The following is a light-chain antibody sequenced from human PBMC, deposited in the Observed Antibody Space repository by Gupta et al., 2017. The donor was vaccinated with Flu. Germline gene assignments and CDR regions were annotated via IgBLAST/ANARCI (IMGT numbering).Light chain of an antibody. Sequence: LSASVGERGTISWWARQKSNRDLKGWQQKKGEAPNILISDESTLRGGVPSRFSGGGCGRDFTITISGRQQEEYATYYCQQSYRTLPGTFGQGTKLEI. CDR2: DES. J-gene: IGKJ2*01. CDR1: QKSNRD. V-gene: IGKV1-39*01. CDR3: QQSYRTLPGT.